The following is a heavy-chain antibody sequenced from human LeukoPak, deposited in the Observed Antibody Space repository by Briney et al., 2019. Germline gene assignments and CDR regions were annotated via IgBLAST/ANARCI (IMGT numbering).Heavy chain of an antibody. CDR1: GGTFSSYA. CDR2: IIPIFGTA. Sequence: SVNVSCKASGGTFSSYAISWVRQAPGQGLEWMGGIIPIFGTANYAQKFQGRVTITADESTSTAYMELSSLRSEDTAVYYCARDSLFEYSSPFDYWGQGTLVTVSS. D-gene: IGHD6-6*01. J-gene: IGHJ4*02. V-gene: IGHV1-69*01. CDR3: ARDSLFEYSSPFDY.